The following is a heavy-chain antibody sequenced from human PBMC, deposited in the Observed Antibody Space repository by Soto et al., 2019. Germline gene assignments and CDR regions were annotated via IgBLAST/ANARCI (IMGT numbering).Heavy chain of an antibody. D-gene: IGHD6-13*01. CDR3: ARGGSSWSAEYYQH. CDR2: ISGYNGNT. Sequence: QVHLVQSGAEEKKPGASVKVSCKASGYIFSNYGINWVRQAPGQGPEWMGWISGYNGNTNYAQTLQGRVTMTTDTSTSTAYMELRSLRSDDTAIYYCARGGSSWSAEYYQHWGQGTLVIVSS. J-gene: IGHJ1*01. CDR1: GYIFSNYG. V-gene: IGHV1-18*01.